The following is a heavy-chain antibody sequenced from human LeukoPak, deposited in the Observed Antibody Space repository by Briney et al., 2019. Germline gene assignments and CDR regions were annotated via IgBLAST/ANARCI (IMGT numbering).Heavy chain of an antibody. J-gene: IGHJ3*02. D-gene: IGHD1-14*01. V-gene: IGHV3-73*01. CDR2: IRSKADSYAT. CDR3: TRPSHSYGTDAFDI. CDR1: AFTFSGSA. Sequence: GGSLRLSCAASAFTFSGSAMHWVRQASGKGLEWVGRIRSKADSYATAYAASVKGRFTISRDDSKNTAYLQMNSLKTEDTAVYYCTRPSHSYGTDAFDIWGQGTMVTVSS.